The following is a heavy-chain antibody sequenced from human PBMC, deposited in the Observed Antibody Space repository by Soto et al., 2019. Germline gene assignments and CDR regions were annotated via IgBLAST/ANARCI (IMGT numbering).Heavy chain of an antibody. CDR1: GGSISSYY. Sequence: SETLSLTCTVSGGSISSYYWSWIRQPAGKGLEWIGRIYTSGSTNYNPALKSRVTMSLDTSKNQFSLKLSSVTAADTAVYYCARHGGITIFGVSLNWFDPWGQGTLVTVAS. V-gene: IGHV4-4*07. D-gene: IGHD3-3*01. CDR2: IYTSGST. CDR3: ARHGGITIFGVSLNWFDP. J-gene: IGHJ5*02.